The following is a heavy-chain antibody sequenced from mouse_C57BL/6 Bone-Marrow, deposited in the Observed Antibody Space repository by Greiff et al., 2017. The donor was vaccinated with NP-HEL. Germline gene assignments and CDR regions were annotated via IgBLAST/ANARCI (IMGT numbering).Heavy chain of an antibody. V-gene: IGHV1-55*01. D-gene: IGHD1-1*01. Sequence: QVQLQQSGAELVKPGASVKMSCKASGYTFTSYWITWVKQRPGQGLEWIGDIYPGSGSTNYNEKFKSKATLTVDTSSSTAYMQLSSLTSEDSAVYYCAHYGSSYWYFDVWGTGTTVTVSS. CDR2: IYPGSGST. CDR1: GYTFTSYW. J-gene: IGHJ1*03. CDR3: AHYGSSYWYFDV.